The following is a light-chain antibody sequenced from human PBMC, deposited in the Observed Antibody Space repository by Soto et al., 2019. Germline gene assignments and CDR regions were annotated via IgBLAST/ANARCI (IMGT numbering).Light chain of an antibody. J-gene: IGKJ4*01. V-gene: IGKV3-20*01. CDR2: NAA. Sequence: EIVLTQSPGTLSLSPGERATLSCRASQSVTSSFLAWYQQKPGQAPRLLMYNAATRATGIPDRFSGSGSGTDFPLTITRLEPEDFAVYYCQQYASSLLTFGGGTKVEIK. CDR1: QSVTSSF. CDR3: QQYASSLLT.